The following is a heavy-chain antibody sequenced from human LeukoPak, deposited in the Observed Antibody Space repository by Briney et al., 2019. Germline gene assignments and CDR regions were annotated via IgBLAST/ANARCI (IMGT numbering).Heavy chain of an antibody. CDR2: IYTSGSI. CDR1: GGSTSSGGYY. Sequence: SETLCLTCTVSGGSTSSGGYYWSWIRQHPGKGLEWIGYIYTSGSINYNPSLKSRVTISVDTSKNQFSLKLSSVTAADTAVYYCARHGSGSYSFFDYWGQGTLVTVSS. D-gene: IGHD1-26*01. J-gene: IGHJ4*02. CDR3: ARHGSGSYSFFDY. V-gene: IGHV4-61*08.